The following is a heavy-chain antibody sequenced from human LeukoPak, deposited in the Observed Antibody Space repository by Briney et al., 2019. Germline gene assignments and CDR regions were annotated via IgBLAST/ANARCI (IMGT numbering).Heavy chain of an antibody. D-gene: IGHD1-26*01. CDR1: GFTFSTYG. Sequence: GGSLRLSCAASGFTFSTYGMHWVRQAPGKRLEWVAVTWYDGSYKYYGDSVKGRFTISRDNSKNTLYLQMASLRVEDTAVYYCARQFDGSHPNAFDIWGQGTMVTVSS. CDR3: ARQFDGSHPNAFDI. J-gene: IGHJ3*02. V-gene: IGHV3-33*01. CDR2: TWYDGSYK.